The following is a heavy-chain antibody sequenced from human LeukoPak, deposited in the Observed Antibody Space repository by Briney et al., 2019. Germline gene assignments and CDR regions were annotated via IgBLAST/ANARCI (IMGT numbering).Heavy chain of an antibody. V-gene: IGHV1-8*01. D-gene: IGHD1-14*01. Sequence: SVKVSCKCTGYTFTSSDINWVRQATGQGPEWMGWMNPGSGNTGYAQKVQGRFTMTRNTSISTAYMELRSPRSEDTAVYYCAIWAPRGIKLTDFDYWGQGTLVTVSS. CDR3: AIWAPRGIKLTDFDY. CDR1: GYTFTSSD. J-gene: IGHJ4*02. CDR2: MNPGSGNT.